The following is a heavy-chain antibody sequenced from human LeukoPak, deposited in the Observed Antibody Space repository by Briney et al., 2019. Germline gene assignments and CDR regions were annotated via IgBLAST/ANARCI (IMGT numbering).Heavy chain of an antibody. Sequence: PGGSLRLSCEASGFTFSAYSMSWVRQAPGKGLEWISYIRSSSTTIYYADSVKGRFTISRDNAENSLYLQMNSLRVEDTAVYFCARDSRSHCGTDACYGPYLDYWGQGTLVAVSS. V-gene: IGHV3-48*01. J-gene: IGHJ4*02. CDR1: GFTFSAYS. CDR3: ARDSRSHCGTDACYGPYLDY. D-gene: IGHD2-2*01. CDR2: IRSSSTTI.